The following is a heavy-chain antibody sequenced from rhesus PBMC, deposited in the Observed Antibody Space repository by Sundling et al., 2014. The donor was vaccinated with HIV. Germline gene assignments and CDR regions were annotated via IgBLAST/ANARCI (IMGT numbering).Heavy chain of an antibody. V-gene: IGHV4S13*01. D-gene: IGHD2-21*01. CDR1: SDSISDTYR. CDR3: ARLLVGSFDV. Sequence: QVRLQESGPGVVKPSETLSLTCAVSSDSISDTYRWTWIRQSPGKGLEWIGGIYSNSESTNYKPSLKSRVTISKDTSKNQFSLRLTSVTAADTAVYFCARLLVGSFDVWGPGVLVTVSS. CDR2: IYSNSEST. J-gene: IGHJ5-1*01.